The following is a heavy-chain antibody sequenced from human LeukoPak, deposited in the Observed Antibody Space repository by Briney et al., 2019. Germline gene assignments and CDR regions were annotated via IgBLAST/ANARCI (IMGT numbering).Heavy chain of an antibody. CDR1: GFTFDDYG. J-gene: IGHJ6*03. Sequence: GGSLRLSCAASGFTFDDYGMSWVRHAPGKGLEWVSGINWNGGSTGYADSVKGRFTISRDNAKNSLYLQMNSLRAEDTALYYCARDMASYYYYYMDVWGEGTTVTVSS. CDR3: ARDMASYYYYYMDV. V-gene: IGHV3-20*04. D-gene: IGHD5-24*01. CDR2: INWNGGST.